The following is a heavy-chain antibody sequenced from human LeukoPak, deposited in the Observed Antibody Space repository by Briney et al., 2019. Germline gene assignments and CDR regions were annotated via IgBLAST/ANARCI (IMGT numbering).Heavy chain of an antibody. D-gene: IGHD3-16*01. CDR3: ARGGGTLDY. CDR1: GDSISSYY. Sequence: SGTLSLTCTVSGDSISSYYWSWIRQPPGKGLEWIGYIYDSGKTNYNASLISRVTISVDTSKNQFSLKLTSVTPADTAVYYCARGGGTLDYWGQGTLVTVSS. J-gene: IGHJ4*02. V-gene: IGHV4-59*01. CDR2: IYDSGKT.